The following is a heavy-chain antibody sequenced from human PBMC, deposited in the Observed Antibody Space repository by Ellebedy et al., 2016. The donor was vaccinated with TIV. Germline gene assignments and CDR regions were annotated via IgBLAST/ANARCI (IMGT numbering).Heavy chain of an antibody. CDR2: ISDDGSNK. Sequence: GGSLRLXCAASGLTFSSFAIHWVRQAPGKGLEWVAVISDDGSNKYYIDSVKGRFTISRDNSKNTLYLQMNSLRAEDTAAYYCAKIRAQWEPLDYWGQGTLVTVSS. J-gene: IGHJ4*02. CDR1: GLTFSSFA. V-gene: IGHV3-30*18. D-gene: IGHD1-26*01. CDR3: AKIRAQWEPLDY.